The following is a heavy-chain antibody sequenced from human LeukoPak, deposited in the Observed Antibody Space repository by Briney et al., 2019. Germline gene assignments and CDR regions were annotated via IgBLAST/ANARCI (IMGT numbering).Heavy chain of an antibody. CDR2: ISYDGSNK. V-gene: IGHV3-30*04. CDR3: ARVDSSSLQGAFDI. CDR1: GFTFSSYA. Sequence: GGSLRLSCAASGFTFSSYAMHWVRQAPGKGLEWVAVISYDGSNKYYADSVKGRFTISRDNSKNTLYLQMNSLRAEDTAVYYCARVDSSSLQGAFDIWAKGQWSPSLQ. J-gene: IGHJ3*02. D-gene: IGHD6-13*01.